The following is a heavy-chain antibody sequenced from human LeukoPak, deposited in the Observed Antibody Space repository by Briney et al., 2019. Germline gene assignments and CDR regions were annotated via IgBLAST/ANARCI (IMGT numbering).Heavy chain of an antibody. Sequence: SVKVSCKASGGTFSSYAISWVRQAPGQGLEWMGGIIPIFGTANYAQKFQGRVTITADESTSTAYMELSSLRSEDTAVYYCARCSTSPVSWVVCAFDIWGQGTMVTVSS. D-gene: IGHD2-2*01. CDR1: GGTFSSYA. CDR3: ARCSTSPVSWVVCAFDI. CDR2: IIPIFGTA. J-gene: IGHJ3*02. V-gene: IGHV1-69*01.